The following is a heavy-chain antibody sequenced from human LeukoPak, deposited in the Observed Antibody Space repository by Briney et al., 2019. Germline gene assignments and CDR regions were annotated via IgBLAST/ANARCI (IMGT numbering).Heavy chain of an antibody. CDR3: TFRGYASEDSYFDH. J-gene: IGHJ4*02. D-gene: IGHD6-25*01. Sequence: PGGSLRLSCAASGFTFSNAWMSWVRQAPGKGLEWVGRIKSKTDGGTTDYAAPVKGRFSISRDDSKNTLSLQMNSLKTEDTAVYYCTFRGYASEDSYFDHWGQGTLVTVSS. V-gene: IGHV3-15*01. CDR1: GFTFSNAW. CDR2: IKSKTDGGTT.